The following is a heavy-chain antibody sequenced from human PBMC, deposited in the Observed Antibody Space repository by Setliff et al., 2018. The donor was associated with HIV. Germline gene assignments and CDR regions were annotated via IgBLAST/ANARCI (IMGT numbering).Heavy chain of an antibody. J-gene: IGHJ5*02. CDR1: GGSISSTGYF. CDR3: ASRVYYYDSSGYLREEGFDP. Sequence: PSETLSLTCTVSGGSISSTGYFWSWIRQPPGKGLEWIGFIFYDGNTYYMPSLKSRVTISVDTSKNQFSLKLTSVTAADTAMYYCASRVYYYDSSGYLREEGFDPWGQGTLVTVSS. CDR2: IFYDGNT. D-gene: IGHD3-22*01. V-gene: IGHV4-30-4*01.